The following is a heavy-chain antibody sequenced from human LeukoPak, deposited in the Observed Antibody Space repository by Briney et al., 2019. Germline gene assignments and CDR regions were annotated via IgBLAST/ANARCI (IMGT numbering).Heavy chain of an antibody. CDR3: AKDPNNYYDSSGYS. J-gene: IGHJ4*02. Sequence: GGSLRLSCAASGFTFSSYGMHWVRQAPGKGLEWVAFIRYDGSNKYYADSVKGRFTISRDNSKNTLYLQMSSLRAEDTAAYYCAKDPNNYYDSSGYSWGQGTLVTVSS. V-gene: IGHV3-30*02. D-gene: IGHD3-22*01. CDR2: IRYDGSNK. CDR1: GFTFSSYG.